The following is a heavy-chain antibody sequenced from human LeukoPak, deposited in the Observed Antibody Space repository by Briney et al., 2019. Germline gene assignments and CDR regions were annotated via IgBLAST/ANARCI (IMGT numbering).Heavy chain of an antibody. CDR1: GFTFSRYS. CDR3: ARDVEMATNPYYFDY. Sequence: GGSLRLSCAASGFTFSRYSMNWVRQAPGKGPQWVSYISSSSSAIYYADSVRGRFTISRDNAKNSLYLQMNSLRDEDTAVYYCARDVEMATNPYYFDYWGQGTLVTVSS. J-gene: IGHJ4*02. CDR2: ISSSSSAI. V-gene: IGHV3-48*02. D-gene: IGHD5-24*01.